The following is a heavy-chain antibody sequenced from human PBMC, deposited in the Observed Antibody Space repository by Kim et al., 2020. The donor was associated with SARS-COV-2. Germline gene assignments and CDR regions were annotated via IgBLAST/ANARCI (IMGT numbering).Heavy chain of an antibody. CDR2: ISFDGSNK. Sequence: RRACAASGFIFSSYAMHWVRQAPGKGLEWVAVISFDGSNKFYADSVKGRFTISRDNSENTLYLQMNSLKAEDTAVYYCASRGGWTNYWGQGTLVTVSS. D-gene: IGHD3-10*01. CDR1: GFIFSSYA. V-gene: IGHV3-30*04. J-gene: IGHJ4*02. CDR3: ASRGGWTNY.